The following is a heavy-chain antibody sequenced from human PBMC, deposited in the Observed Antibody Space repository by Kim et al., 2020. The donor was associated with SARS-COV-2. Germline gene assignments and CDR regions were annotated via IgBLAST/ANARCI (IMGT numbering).Heavy chain of an antibody. J-gene: IGHJ4*02. V-gene: IGHV4-34*01. D-gene: IGHD3-16*01. CDR3: ARALSLTRPAYVDY. Sequence: NPSLKSRVPTSVDTSKNQFSLKLSSVTAADTAVYHCARALSLTRPAYVDYWGQGTLVTVSS.